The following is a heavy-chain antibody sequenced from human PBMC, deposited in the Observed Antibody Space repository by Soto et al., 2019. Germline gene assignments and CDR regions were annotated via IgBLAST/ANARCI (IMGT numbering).Heavy chain of an antibody. CDR3: ASVLDTAMGPPTGYFDH. V-gene: IGHV4-30-2*01. Sequence: SETLSLSCAASGGTFTSGGYSWSWLRQPQGKGLEWIGYLYHSGTTYYNPSLKSRVTISGGRSRNQFYLRLSSLPAADTAVYYCASVLDTAMGPPTGYFDHWGRGTLVTVSS. CDR1: GGTFTSGGYS. CDR2: LYHSGTT. J-gene: IGHJ2*01. D-gene: IGHD5-18*01.